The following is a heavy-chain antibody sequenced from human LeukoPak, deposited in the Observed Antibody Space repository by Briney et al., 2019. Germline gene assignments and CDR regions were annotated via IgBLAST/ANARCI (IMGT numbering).Heavy chain of an antibody. CDR1: GGSISSYY. CDR3: AGSLWFLGYYYYMDV. J-gene: IGHJ6*03. Sequence: SETLSLTCTVSGGSISSYYWSWIRQPPGKGLEWIGYIYYSGSTNYNPSLKSRVTISVDTSKNQFSLKLSSVTAADTAVYYCAGSLWFLGYYYYMDVWGKGTTVTISS. V-gene: IGHV4-59*01. D-gene: IGHD3/OR15-3a*01. CDR2: IYYSGST.